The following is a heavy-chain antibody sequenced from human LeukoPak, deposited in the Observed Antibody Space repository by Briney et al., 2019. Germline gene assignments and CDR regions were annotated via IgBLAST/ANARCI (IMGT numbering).Heavy chain of an antibody. D-gene: IGHD2-2*01. Sequence: ASVKVSCKASGYTFTSYDINWAGQAAGQGLEWMGWMNPNTGNSGYAQRFQGRVTMTRDTSIDTAYMELSSLGSEDTAVYYCARKTCTRTSCLHPWGQGTLVTVSS. CDR2: MNPNTGNS. V-gene: IGHV1-8*01. CDR1: GYTFTSYD. CDR3: ARKTCTRTSCLHP. J-gene: IGHJ5*02.